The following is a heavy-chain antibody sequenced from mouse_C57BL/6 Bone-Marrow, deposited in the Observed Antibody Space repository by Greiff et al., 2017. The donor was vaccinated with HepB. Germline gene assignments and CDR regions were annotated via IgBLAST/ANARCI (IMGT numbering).Heavy chain of an antibody. CDR3: ARDYDGYPYYAMDY. CDR2: INPNNGGT. V-gene: IGHV1-18*01. CDR1: GYTFTDYN. J-gene: IGHJ4*01. D-gene: IGHD2-3*01. Sequence: VQLQQSGPELVKPGASVQIPCKASGYTFTDYNMDWVKQSHGKSLEWIGDINPNNGGTIYNQKFKGKATLTVDKSSSTAYMELRSLTSEDTAVYYCARDYDGYPYYAMDYWGQGTSVTVSS.